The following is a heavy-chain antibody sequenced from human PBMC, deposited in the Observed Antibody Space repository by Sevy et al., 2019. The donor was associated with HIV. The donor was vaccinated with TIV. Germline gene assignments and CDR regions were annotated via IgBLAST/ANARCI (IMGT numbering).Heavy chain of an antibody. CDR2: IYYTGTT. J-gene: IGHJ3*02. Sequence: SETLSLTCSVSGDSIDSYGSYWGWIRQPPGKGLEWIGSIYYTGTTYYNPSLKSRATIFVDTSKNEFSLRMTSVTAADTAVYYCATKGVAVDAFDIRGQGTMVTVSS. D-gene: IGHD5-12*01. V-gene: IGHV4-39*01. CDR1: GDSIDSYGSY. CDR3: ATKGVAVDAFDI.